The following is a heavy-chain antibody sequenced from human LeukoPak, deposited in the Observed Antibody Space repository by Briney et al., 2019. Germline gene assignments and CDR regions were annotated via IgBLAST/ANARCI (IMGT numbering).Heavy chain of an antibody. D-gene: IGHD2-2*01. CDR1: GFTFDDYA. CDR3: AKGKKAVVPAANFDY. Sequence: RSGGSLRLSCAASGFTFDDYAMHWVRQAPGKGLEWVSGISWNSGYIAYADSVKGRFTISRDNAKNSLYLQMNSLRAEDTALYFCAKGKKAVVPAANFDYWGQGTLVTVSS. J-gene: IGHJ4*02. V-gene: IGHV3-9*01. CDR2: ISWNSGYI.